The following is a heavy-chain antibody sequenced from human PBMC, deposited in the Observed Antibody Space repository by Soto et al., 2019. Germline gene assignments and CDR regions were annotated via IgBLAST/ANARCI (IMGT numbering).Heavy chain of an antibody. CDR2: IYYSGTT. CDR1: GGSIRSGAYY. V-gene: IGHV4-31*03. D-gene: IGHD2-2*01. J-gene: IGHJ3*02. Sequence: SETLSLTCSVSGGSIRSGAYYWNWIRQHPRKGLEWIGYIYYSGTTYYNPSLGSRVSISADTSKNQFSLKLNSVTVADTAVYYCARNPSHLCASTSCHAFDIWGQGTMVTVSS. CDR3: ARNPSHLCASTSCHAFDI.